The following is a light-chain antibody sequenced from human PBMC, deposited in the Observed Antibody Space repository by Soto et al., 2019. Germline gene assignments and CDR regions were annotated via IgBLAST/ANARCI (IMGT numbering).Light chain of an antibody. CDR2: DVS. J-gene: IGLJ1*01. CDR1: SSDVGGYNY. Sequence: QSALTQPASVSGSPGQSITTSCTGTSSDVGGYNYVSWYQQHPGKAPKLMIYDVSNRPSGVSNRFSGSKSGNTASLTISGLQAEDEADYYCSSHTSSSTSYVFGTGTKVTAL. CDR3: SSHTSSSTSYV. V-gene: IGLV2-14*01.